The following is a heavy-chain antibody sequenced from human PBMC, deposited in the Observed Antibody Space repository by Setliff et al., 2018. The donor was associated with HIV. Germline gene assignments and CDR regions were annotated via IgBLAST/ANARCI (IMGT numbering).Heavy chain of an antibody. V-gene: IGHV1-2*02. J-gene: IGHJ4*02. CDR1: GYTFTDYF. Sequence: ASVKVSCKASGYTFTDYFMHWVRQAPGQGLEWMGWISPNNAGTRIPRTFRGRVTLTSDTSINTAYMELRSLRSDDTAVYYCAASSWYGGYYFDYWGQGTLVTVSS. D-gene: IGHD6-13*01. CDR3: AASSWYGGYYFDY. CDR2: ISPNNAGT.